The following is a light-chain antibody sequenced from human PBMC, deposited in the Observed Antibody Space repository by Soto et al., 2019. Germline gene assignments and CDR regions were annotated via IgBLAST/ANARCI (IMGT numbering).Light chain of an antibody. CDR1: QSISSY. J-gene: IGKJ4*01. V-gene: IGKV1-39*01. Sequence: DIQMTQSPSSLSASVGDRVTITCRARQSISSYLNWYQQKPGKAPKLLIYAASSLQSGVPSRFSGSGSGTDFTLTISSLQPEDFATYYCQRSYNTPRTFGGGTKVDIK. CDR3: QRSYNTPRT. CDR2: AAS.